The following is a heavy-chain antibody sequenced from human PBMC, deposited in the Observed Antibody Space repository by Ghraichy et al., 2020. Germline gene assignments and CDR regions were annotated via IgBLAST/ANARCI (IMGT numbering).Heavy chain of an antibody. Sequence: GGSLRLSCAASGFTFSNYAMSWVRQAPGRGLEWVSSIGGFDDNTYYVDSVKGRFTISRDNSKNTLFLQMNGLRAEDTAVYFCANSWSGYSAYYYDMEVWGQGTTVTVSS. CDR1: GFTFSNYA. D-gene: IGHD3-3*01. V-gene: IGHV3-23*01. J-gene: IGHJ6*02. CDR2: IGGFDDNT. CDR3: ANSWSGYSAYYYDMEV.